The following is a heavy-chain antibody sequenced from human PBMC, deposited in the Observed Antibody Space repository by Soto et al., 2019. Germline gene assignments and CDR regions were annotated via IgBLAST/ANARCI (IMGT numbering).Heavy chain of an antibody. CDR3: AKDRLYCSGGSCYSVRYFQN. CDR1: GFTFSSYA. J-gene: IGHJ1*01. Sequence: GGSLRLSCAASGFTFSSYAMSWVRQAPGKGLEWVSAISGSGGSTYYADSVQGRFTISRDNSKNTLYLQMNSLRAEDTAVYYCAKDRLYCSGGSCYSVRYFQNWGKGNLVTVSS. D-gene: IGHD2-15*01. CDR2: ISGSGGST. V-gene: IGHV3-23*01.